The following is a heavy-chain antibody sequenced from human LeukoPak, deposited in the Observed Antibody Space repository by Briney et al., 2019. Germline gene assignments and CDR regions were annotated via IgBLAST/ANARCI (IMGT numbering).Heavy chain of an antibody. CDR3: ARVNCRSSSCYLASYFFDS. V-gene: IGHV3-33*01. CDR1: GFTFSNYG. CDR2: IWYDGNNK. J-gene: IGHJ5*01. Sequence: GRSLRLSCAASGFTFSNYGMHWVRQAPGKGLEWVAVIWYDGNNKDYADSVKGRFTISRDNSKNTLSLQMNSLRVEDTAMCYCARVNCRSSSCYLASYFFDSWGQGTLVTVSS. D-gene: IGHD2-2*01.